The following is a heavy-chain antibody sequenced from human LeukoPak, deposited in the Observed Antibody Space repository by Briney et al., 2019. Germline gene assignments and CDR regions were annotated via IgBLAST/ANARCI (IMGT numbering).Heavy chain of an antibody. J-gene: IGHJ4*02. Sequence: GGSLRLSCAASGSTFSSYGMHWVRQAPGKGLEWVSVIYSGGSTYYADSVKGRFTISRDNSKNTLYLQMNSLRAEDTAVYYCARARRATPGFDYWGQGTLVTVSS. CDR3: ARARRATPGFDY. V-gene: IGHV3-66*01. CDR2: IYSGGST. CDR1: GSTFSSYG. D-gene: IGHD2-15*01.